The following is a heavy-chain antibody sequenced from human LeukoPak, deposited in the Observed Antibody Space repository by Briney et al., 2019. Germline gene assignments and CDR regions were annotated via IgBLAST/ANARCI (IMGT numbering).Heavy chain of an antibody. CDR2: IYTSGST. CDR1: GGSISSYY. J-gene: IGHJ5*02. D-gene: IGHD2-2*01. V-gene: IGHV4-4*07. Sequence: NTSETLSLTCTVSGGSISSYYWSWIRQPAGKGLEWIGRIYTSGSTNYNPSLKSRVTMSVDTSKNQFSLKLSSVTAADTAVYYCARETIAVVPAATSWFDPWGQGTLVTVSS. CDR3: ARETIAVVPAATSWFDP.